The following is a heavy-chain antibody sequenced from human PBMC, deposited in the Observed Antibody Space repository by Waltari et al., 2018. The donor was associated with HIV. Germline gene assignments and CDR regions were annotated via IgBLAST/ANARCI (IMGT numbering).Heavy chain of an antibody. CDR1: GYTFSVYS. V-gene: IGHV7-4-1*02. CDR3: ARDKRQVDFDY. Sequence: QVQLVQSGSELKTPGASVKVSCKTSGYTFSVYSINWVRQAPGQGLEWMGWISPSTGKPTYARGFTGRFVFSLDTSVRTLYLQINNLVPDDTAVYFCARDKRQVDFDYWGQGTLVTVSS. D-gene: IGHD6-25*01. J-gene: IGHJ4*02. CDR2: ISPSTGKP.